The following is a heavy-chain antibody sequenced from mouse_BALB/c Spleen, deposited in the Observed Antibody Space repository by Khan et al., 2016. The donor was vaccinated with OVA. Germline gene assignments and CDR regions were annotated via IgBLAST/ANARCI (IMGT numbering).Heavy chain of an antibody. CDR3: ARWDTWYFDV. J-gene: IGHJ1*01. CDR2: IYPGGYFT. D-gene: IGHD4-1*01. Sequence: QVQLQQSGGEVIRPGTSVRISCKASGYTFTNYWLGWIRQRPGHGLEWIGDIYPGGYFTNYNEHFKGKATLTVDTSSSTANLQLSSLTSEDSAVYFCARWDTWYFDVWGAGTTVTVSS. V-gene: IGHV1-63*02. CDR1: GYTFTNYW.